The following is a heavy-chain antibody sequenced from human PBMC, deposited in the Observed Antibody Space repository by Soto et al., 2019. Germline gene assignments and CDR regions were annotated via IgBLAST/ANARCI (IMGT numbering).Heavy chain of an antibody. D-gene: IGHD3-22*01. CDR1: GFTFNTYS. Sequence: PGGSLRLSCAASGFTFNTYSMTWVRQAPGKGLEWVSGISGSGDGTYYADSVKGRFTISRDNSRNTLYLHLNSLRVEDTAVYYCAKDLLHLARVYWGQGXLVT. V-gene: IGHV3-23*01. CDR2: ISGSGDGT. CDR3: AKDLLHLARVY. J-gene: IGHJ4*02.